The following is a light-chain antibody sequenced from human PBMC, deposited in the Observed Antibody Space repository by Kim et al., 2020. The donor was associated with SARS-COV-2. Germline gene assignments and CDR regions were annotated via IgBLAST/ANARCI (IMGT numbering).Light chain of an antibody. V-gene: IGKV3-15*01. CDR3: QHYHNWPPKYT. CDR1: QSVSRN. CDR2: AAS. J-gene: IGKJ2*01. Sequence: EIVMTQSPATLSVSPGERATLSCRASQSVSRNLAWFQHKPGQVPRLLVYAASTTATGIPARFSGSGSGTEFTLTISSLQSEDFAVYYCQHYHNWPPKYTFGQGTKLEIK.